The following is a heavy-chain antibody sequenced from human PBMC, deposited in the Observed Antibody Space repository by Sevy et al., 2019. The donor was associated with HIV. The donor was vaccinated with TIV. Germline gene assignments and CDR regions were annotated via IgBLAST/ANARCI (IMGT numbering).Heavy chain of an antibody. D-gene: IGHD3-10*01. CDR3: ATYGSGSPRKILDY. J-gene: IGHJ4*02. CDR2: IKEDGSEK. V-gene: IGHV3-7*01. CDR1: GFTFSSYW. Sequence: GGSLRLSCAASGFTFSSYWLSWVRQAPGKGLEWVANIKEDGSEKYYVDSVKGRFSVSRDNAKKSLYLQMDSLRVEDTAVYYCATYGSGSPRKILDYLGQGTLVTVSS.